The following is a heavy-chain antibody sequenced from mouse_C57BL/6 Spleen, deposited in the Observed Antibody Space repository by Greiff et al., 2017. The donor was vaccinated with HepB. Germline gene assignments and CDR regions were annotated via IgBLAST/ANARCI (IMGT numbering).Heavy chain of an antibody. CDR2: IDPSDSET. V-gene: IGHV1-52*01. CDR3: ARGGNSDYYAMDY. D-gene: IGHD2-1*01. CDR1: GYTFTSYW. J-gene: IGHJ4*01. Sequence: QVQLKQPGAELVRPGSSVKLSCKASGYTFTSYWMHWVKQRPIQGLEWIGNIDPSDSETHYNQKFKDKATLTVDKSSSTAYMQLSSLTSEASAVYCGARGGNSDYYAMDYWGQGTSVTVSS.